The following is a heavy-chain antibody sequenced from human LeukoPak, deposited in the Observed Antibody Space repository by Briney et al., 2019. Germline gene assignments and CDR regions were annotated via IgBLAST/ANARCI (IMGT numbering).Heavy chain of an antibody. D-gene: IGHD4-11*01. CDR2: IYYSGST. CDR1: GGSISSGDYY. Sequence: PSETLSLTCTVSGGSISSGDYYWSWIRQPPGKGLEWIGYIYYSGSTYYNPSLKSRVTISVDTSKNQFSLKLSSVTAADTAVYYCAREVLIDYSNGGRPDNFDYWGQGTLVTVSS. J-gene: IGHJ4*02. CDR3: AREVLIDYSNGGRPDNFDY. V-gene: IGHV4-30-4*08.